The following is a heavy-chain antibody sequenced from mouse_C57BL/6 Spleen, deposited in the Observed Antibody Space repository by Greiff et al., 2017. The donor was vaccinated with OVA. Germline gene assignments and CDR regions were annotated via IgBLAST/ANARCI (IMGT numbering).Heavy chain of an antibody. V-gene: IGHV3-6*01. J-gene: IGHJ4*01. Sequence: EVQLKQSGPGLVKPSQSLSLTCSVTGYSITSGYYWNWIRQFPGNKLEWMGYISYDGSNNYNPSLKNRISITRDTSKNQFFLKLKSVTTEDTATYYCARGGWLLPSLYAMDYWGQGTSVTVSS. D-gene: IGHD2-3*01. CDR2: ISYDGSN. CDR3: ARGGWLLPSLYAMDY. CDR1: GYSITSGYY.